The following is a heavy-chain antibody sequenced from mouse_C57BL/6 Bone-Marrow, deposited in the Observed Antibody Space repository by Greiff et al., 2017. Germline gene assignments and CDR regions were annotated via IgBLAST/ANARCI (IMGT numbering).Heavy chain of an antibody. Sequence: EVKLVESGGGLVKPGGSLKLSCAASGFTFSSYAMSWVRQTPEKGLEWVATISDGGCYTYYPDNVQGRFTISRDNAKNNLYLEMSHLKSEDTAMYDCAREGLSTTPIDYWGQGTTLTGAS. V-gene: IGHV5-4*01. CDR2: ISDGGCYT. D-gene: IGHD1-1*01. CDR3: AREGLSTTPIDY. J-gene: IGHJ2*01. CDR1: GFTFSSYA.